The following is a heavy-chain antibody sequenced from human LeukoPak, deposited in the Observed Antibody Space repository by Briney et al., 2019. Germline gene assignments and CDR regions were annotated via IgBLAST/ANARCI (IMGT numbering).Heavy chain of an antibody. V-gene: IGHV4-31*03. CDR3: ATYGSGSYRFDP. CDR2: IYYSGST. J-gene: IGHJ5*02. Sequence: PSQTLSLTCTVSGGSISSGGYYWSWIRQHPGKGLEWIGYIYYSGSTYYNPSLKSRVTISVDTSKNQFSLKLNSVTAADTAVYYCATYGSGSYRFDPWGQGTLVTVST. CDR1: GGSISSGGYY. D-gene: IGHD3-10*01.